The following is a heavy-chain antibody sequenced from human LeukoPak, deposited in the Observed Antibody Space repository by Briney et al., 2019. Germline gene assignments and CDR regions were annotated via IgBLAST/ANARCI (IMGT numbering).Heavy chain of an antibody. CDR1: GGSISSYY. CDR2: IYYSGST. V-gene: IGHV4-59*01. J-gene: IGHJ4*02. CDR3: ARRSGYDSLDY. Sequence: PSETLSLTCTVSGGSISSYYWSWIRQPPGKGLEWIGYIYYSGSTNYNPSLKSRVTTSVDTSKNQFSLKLSSVTAADTAVYYCARRSGYDSLDYWGQGTLVTVSS. D-gene: IGHD5-12*01.